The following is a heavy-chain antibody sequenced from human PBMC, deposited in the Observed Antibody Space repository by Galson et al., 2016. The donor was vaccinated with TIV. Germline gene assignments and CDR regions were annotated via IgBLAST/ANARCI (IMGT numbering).Heavy chain of an antibody. J-gene: IGHJ3*02. CDR2: IFYTGST. V-gene: IGHV4-59*11. CDR1: GGSMSGHF. CDR3: ARETAVSTYAFDI. D-gene: IGHD2/OR15-2a*01. Sequence: LSLTCSVSGGSMSGHFWSWVRQPPGKGLEWLGYIFYTGSTNYNPSFKGRVSISVDTSKNRSSLTLTSATAADTATSYCARETAVSTYAFDIWGQGTMVTVSS.